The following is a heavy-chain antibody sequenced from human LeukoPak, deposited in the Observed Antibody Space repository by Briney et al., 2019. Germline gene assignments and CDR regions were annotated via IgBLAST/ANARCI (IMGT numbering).Heavy chain of an antibody. J-gene: IGHJ4*02. CDR2: ISAYNGNT. CDR1: GYTFTSYG. V-gene: IGHV1-18*01. Sequence: GASVKVSCKASGYTFTSYGISWVRQAPGQGLEWMGWISAYNGNTNYAQKLQGRVTMTTDTSTSTAYMELRRLRSDDTAVYYCAAGRESHYYDSSGYSGYWGQGTLVTVSS. D-gene: IGHD3-22*01. CDR3: AAGRESHYYDSSGYSGY.